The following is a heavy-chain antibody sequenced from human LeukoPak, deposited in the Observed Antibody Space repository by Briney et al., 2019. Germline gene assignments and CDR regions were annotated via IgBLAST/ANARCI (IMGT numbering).Heavy chain of an antibody. CDR3: AKDERDDILTGSGFFDY. V-gene: IGHV3-23*01. D-gene: IGHD3-9*01. CDR1: GFTFSSYA. J-gene: IGHJ4*02. Sequence: TGGSLRLSCAASGFTFSSYAMSWVRQAPGKGLEWVSAISGSGGSTYYADSVKGRFTISRDNSKNTLYLQMNSLRAEDTAVYYCAKDERDDILTGSGFFDYWGQGTLVTVFS. CDR2: ISGSGGST.